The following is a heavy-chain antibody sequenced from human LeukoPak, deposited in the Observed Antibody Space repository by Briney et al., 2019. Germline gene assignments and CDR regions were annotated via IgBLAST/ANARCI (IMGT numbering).Heavy chain of an antibody. CDR2: IYYSGST. D-gene: IGHD6-13*01. Sequence: SETLSLTCTVSGDSISSSSYYWGWIRQPPGKGLEWIGSIYYSGSTYYNPSLKSRVTISVDTSKNQFSLKLSSVTAADTAVYYCARDVTAAFDYWGQGTLVTVSS. V-gene: IGHV4-39*07. J-gene: IGHJ4*02. CDR1: GDSISSSSYY. CDR3: ARDVTAAFDY.